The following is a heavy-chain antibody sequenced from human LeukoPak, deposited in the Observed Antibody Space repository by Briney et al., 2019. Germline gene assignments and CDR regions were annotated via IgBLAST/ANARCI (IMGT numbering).Heavy chain of an antibody. J-gene: IGHJ4*02. V-gene: IGHV3-53*01. CDR3: ARAGRDGYNYADY. CDR1: GLTVSSNY. Sequence: GGSLRLSCAASGLTVSSNYMSWVRQAPGKGLEWVSVIYSGGSTYYADSVKGRFTISRDNSKNTPYLQMNSLRAEDTAVYYCARAGRDGYNYADYWGQGTLVTVSS. CDR2: IYSGGST. D-gene: IGHD5-24*01.